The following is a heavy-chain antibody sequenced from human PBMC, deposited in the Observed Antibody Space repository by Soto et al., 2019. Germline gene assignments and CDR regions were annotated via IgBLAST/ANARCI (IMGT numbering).Heavy chain of an antibody. J-gene: IGHJ6*02. CDR1: GFTFSNYE. CDR3: AGRRQVINDYYGLAD. D-gene: IGHD2-21*01. V-gene: IGHV3-13*01. CDR2: IGTAGDT. Sequence: EVQLVESGGGLVQPGGSLRLSCAASGFTFSNYEMHWVRQVTGKGLEWVSGIGTAGDTKYVGSVKGRFTISRDNAKNSFYLQMNSLRAEDTAVYYCAGRRQVINDYYGLADWGQGTTVIVSS.